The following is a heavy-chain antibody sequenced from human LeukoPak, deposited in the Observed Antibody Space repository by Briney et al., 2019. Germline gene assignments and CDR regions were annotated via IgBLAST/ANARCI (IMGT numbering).Heavy chain of an antibody. CDR3: AREGGYLQLRYFDY. Sequence: KPSETLSLTCAVSGGSIRGYSWSWIRQAPGKGLEWIGEINHSESTNYNPSLKSRVTISVDTSKNQFSLRLISVAAADTAVYYCAREGGYLQLRYFDYWGQGTLVTVSS. V-gene: IGHV4-34*01. J-gene: IGHJ4*02. CDR2: INHSEST. D-gene: IGHD5-24*01. CDR1: GGSIRGYS.